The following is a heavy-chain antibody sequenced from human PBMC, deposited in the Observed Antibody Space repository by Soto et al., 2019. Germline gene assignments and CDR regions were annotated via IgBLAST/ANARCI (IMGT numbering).Heavy chain of an antibody. Sequence: SETLSLTCTVSGGSISSGDYYWSWIRQPPGKGLEWIGYIYYSGSTYYNPSLKSRVTISVDTSKNQFSLKLSSVTAADTAVYYCAAGVTTVSYGMDVWGQGTTVTVSS. J-gene: IGHJ6*02. CDR2: IYYSGST. CDR1: GGSISSGDYY. D-gene: IGHD4-17*01. CDR3: AAGVTTVSYGMDV. V-gene: IGHV4-30-4*01.